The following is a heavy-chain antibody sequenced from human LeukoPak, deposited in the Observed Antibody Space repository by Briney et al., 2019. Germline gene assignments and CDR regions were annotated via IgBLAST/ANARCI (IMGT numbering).Heavy chain of an antibody. Sequence: KPSETLSLTCSVSGSSINSHYWSWIRQSPGKGLEWIGYVFNGGSTNYNPSLKSRVTMSLDTSRDQFSLRLCSVTAADTAIYYCASRPADSTWYGVFDYWSQGTLVTVSS. CDR2: VFNGGST. V-gene: IGHV4-59*11. CDR1: GSSINSHY. CDR3: ASRPADSTWYGVFDY. D-gene: IGHD6-13*01. J-gene: IGHJ4*02.